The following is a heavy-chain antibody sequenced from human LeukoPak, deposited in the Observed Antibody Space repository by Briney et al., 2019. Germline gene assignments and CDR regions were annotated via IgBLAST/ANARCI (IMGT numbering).Heavy chain of an antibody. V-gene: IGHV3-23*01. Sequence: GGSLRLSCAASGFTFSSHAMSWVRQAPGKGLEWVSLISGSGDSTYYADSVKGWFTISRDNSKNTLYLQVNSLRVEDTAVYYCTWGGSGYYAYWGQGTLVTVSS. D-gene: IGHD3-3*01. J-gene: IGHJ4*02. CDR2: ISGSGDST. CDR3: TWGGSGYYAY. CDR1: GFTFSSHA.